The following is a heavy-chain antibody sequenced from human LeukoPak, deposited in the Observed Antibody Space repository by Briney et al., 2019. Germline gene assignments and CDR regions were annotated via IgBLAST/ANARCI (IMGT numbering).Heavy chain of an antibody. CDR1: GFTFSSYE. J-gene: IGHJ4*02. Sequence: GGSLRLSCAASGFTFSSYEMNWVRQARGKGLEWVSYISSSGSTIYYADSVKGRFTISRDNDKNSLYLQMNSLSDEDTAVYYCARGTASDSWYIDYWGQGTLVSVSS. CDR3: ARGTASDSWYIDY. V-gene: IGHV3-48*03. CDR2: ISSSGSTI. D-gene: IGHD6-13*01.